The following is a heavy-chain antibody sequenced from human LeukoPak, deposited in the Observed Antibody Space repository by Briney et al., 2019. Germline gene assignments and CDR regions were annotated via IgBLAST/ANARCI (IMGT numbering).Heavy chain of an antibody. V-gene: IGHV3-7*03. CDR3: AKQPYNYYYLDV. D-gene: IGHD2-21*01. Sequence: VRSLRLSCSASRFTPSGYWMMWVRQAPRKGLGWVGNIRPDDSEKNYVESVKGRFTISRDNSNYMLFLHMNNLRAEDTAIYYCAKQPYNYYYLDVWGKGTTVTVSS. CDR1: RFTPSGYW. CDR2: IRPDDSEK. J-gene: IGHJ6*03.